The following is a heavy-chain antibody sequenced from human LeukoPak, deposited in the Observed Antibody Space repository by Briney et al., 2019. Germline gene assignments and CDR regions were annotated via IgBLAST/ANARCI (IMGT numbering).Heavy chain of an antibody. Sequence: GGSLRLSCAASGFTVSSNYMSWVRQAPGKGLEWVSVIYSGGSTYYADSVKGGFTISRDNSKNTLYLQMNSLRAEDTAVYYCARDAYCGGDCYSFQHWGQGTLVTVSS. V-gene: IGHV3-53*01. J-gene: IGHJ1*01. D-gene: IGHD2-21*02. CDR3: ARDAYCGGDCYSFQH. CDR1: GFTVSSNY. CDR2: IYSGGST.